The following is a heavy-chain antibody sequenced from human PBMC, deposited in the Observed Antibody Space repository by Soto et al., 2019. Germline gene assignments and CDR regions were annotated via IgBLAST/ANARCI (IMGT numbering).Heavy chain of an antibody. CDR3: ARESGDWPLNWFDP. V-gene: IGHV3-74*01. D-gene: IGHD2-21*02. CDR2: ITSDGKSK. Sequence: CAASGFNFSNHWMHWVRQRPAEGLVWVSRITSDGKSKAYAESVKGRFAISRDNAKNTLYLQMNGLTAEDTAVYYCARESGDWPLNWFDPWGQGTLVTVPS. J-gene: IGHJ5*02. CDR1: GFNFSNHW.